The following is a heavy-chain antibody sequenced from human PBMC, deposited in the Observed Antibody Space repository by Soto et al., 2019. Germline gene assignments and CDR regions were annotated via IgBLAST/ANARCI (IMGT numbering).Heavy chain of an antibody. Sequence: SETLSLTCAVYGGSFSGYYWSWIRQPPGKGLEWIGEINHSGSTNYNPSLKSRVTISVDTSKNQFSLKLSSVTAADTAVYYCASGGITIFGDAFDIWGQGTMVTVSS. D-gene: IGHD3-3*01. J-gene: IGHJ3*02. CDR2: INHSGST. CDR3: ASGGITIFGDAFDI. CDR1: GGSFSGYY. V-gene: IGHV4-34*01.